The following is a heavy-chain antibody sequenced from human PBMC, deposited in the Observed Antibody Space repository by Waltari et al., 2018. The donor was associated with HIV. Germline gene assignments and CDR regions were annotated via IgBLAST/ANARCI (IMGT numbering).Heavy chain of an antibody. Sequence: KQSGPGLVEAPHPIFLSCLILGARVSSDPAAWNWVRQSPAGGLQWLGRTYHRSEWHYDYSVSLKGRMVINLDTDKNQFSLHLSSVTPGDTATYYCVRDSYGFDTWGEGTLVNVPP. CDR2: TYHRSEWHY. CDR3: VRDSYGFDT. CDR1: GARVSSDPAA. D-gene: IGHD5-18*01. V-gene: IGHV6-1*02. J-gene: IGHJ5*02.